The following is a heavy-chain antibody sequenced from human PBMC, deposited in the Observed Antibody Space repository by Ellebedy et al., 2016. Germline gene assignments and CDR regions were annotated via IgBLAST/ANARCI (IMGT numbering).Heavy chain of an antibody. CDR3: ARATGATNNFDY. Sequence: ASVKVSXKASRYTFTGYYMHWVRQAPGQGLEWMGWINPNSGGTNYAQKFQGRVTMTRDTSISTAYMELSRLRSDDTAVYYCARATGATNNFDYWGQGTLVTVSS. V-gene: IGHV1-2*02. D-gene: IGHD1-26*01. CDR2: INPNSGGT. J-gene: IGHJ4*02. CDR1: RYTFTGYY.